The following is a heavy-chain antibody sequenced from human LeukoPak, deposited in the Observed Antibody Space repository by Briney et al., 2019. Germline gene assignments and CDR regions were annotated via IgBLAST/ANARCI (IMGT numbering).Heavy chain of an antibody. CDR3: AASGNSWWEGFFHD. V-gene: IGHV4-59*03. CDR1: RASMSSFF. CDR2: IHYSGST. D-gene: IGHD2-8*02. Sequence: PSETQSLTCTVSRASMSSFFWSWIREPPGKGLEWIGHIHYSGSTKCNPSLTSRITLSMDTSKSQVSLRLTSVNAAGTAMYYCAASGNSWWEGFFHDWGQGTLVSVSS. J-gene: IGHJ1*01.